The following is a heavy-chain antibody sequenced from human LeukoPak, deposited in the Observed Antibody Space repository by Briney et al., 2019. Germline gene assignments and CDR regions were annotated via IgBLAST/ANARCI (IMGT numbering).Heavy chain of an antibody. CDR3: ARAGYDYVWGSYRSADFDY. CDR2: ISSSSSTI. J-gene: IGHJ4*02. CDR1: GFTFSSYS. D-gene: IGHD3-16*02. Sequence: GGSLRLSCAASGFTFSSYSMNWVRQAPGKGLEWVSYISSSSSTIYYADSVKGRFTISRDNAKNSLYLQMNSLRAEDTAVYYCARAGYDYVWGSYRSADFDYWGQGTLVTVSS. V-gene: IGHV3-48*04.